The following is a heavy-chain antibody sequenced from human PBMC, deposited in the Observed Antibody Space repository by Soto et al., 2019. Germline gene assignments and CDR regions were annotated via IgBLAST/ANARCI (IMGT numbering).Heavy chain of an antibody. CDR2: NYHSGTT. CDR3: VREAYIGYGHAIDH. CDR1: GFSIGTYC. Sequence: SETLCLTSPFSGFSIGTYCWSLIRPTPGKGLEWIGYNYHSGTTNYNPSLKSRVTISVDTSKNQFSLRLTSVTAADTAIYYCVREAYIGYGHAIDHWGQGTLVTVS. J-gene: IGHJ4*02. D-gene: IGHD5-12*01. V-gene: IGHV4-59*01.